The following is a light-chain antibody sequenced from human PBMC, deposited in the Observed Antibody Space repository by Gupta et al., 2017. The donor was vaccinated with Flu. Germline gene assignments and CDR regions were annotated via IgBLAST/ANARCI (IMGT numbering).Light chain of an antibody. CDR2: AAS. CDR1: QSISSY. CDR3: QQSYRTPQT. J-gene: IGKJ1*01. Sequence: DIQMTQSPSSLSASVGDRVTITCRASQSISSYLNWYQQKPGKAPKLLIYAASSLQSGVPSRCSGSGSGTDFTLTISSLQPEDFATYYCQQSYRTPQTFGQGTKVEIK. V-gene: IGKV1-39*01.